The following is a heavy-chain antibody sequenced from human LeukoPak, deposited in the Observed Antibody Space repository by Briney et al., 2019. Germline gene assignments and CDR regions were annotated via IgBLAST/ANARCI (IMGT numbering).Heavy chain of an antibody. V-gene: IGHV4-34*01. Sequence: PSETLSLTCGVHGGSFSDYYWTWIRQPPGKGLEWIGEISPSGITKYKLSLKSRVSISVDTSKNYFFLIMNSVTAADTAVYYCTRGVSGWYGFDYWGQGTLVTVSS. J-gene: IGHJ4*02. CDR2: ISPSGIT. D-gene: IGHD6-19*01. CDR1: GGSFSDYY. CDR3: TRGVSGWYGFDY.